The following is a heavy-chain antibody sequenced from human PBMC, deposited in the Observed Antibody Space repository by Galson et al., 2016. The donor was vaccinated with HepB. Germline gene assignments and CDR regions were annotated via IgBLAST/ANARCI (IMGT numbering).Heavy chain of an antibody. J-gene: IGHJ6*02. V-gene: IGHV3-66*01. CDR2: MYSGGKT. Sequence: SLRLSCAVSGFTVSSKCMTWVRQAPGKGLEWMSVMYSGGKTDYADSVKGRFSISRDNSKNTLFLQMNSLRAEDTAIYYCARYGKSGYTSGAPIYVMDVWGQGTTVTVSS. CDR3: ARYGKSGYTSGAPIYVMDV. D-gene: IGHD5-12*01. CDR1: GFTVSSKC.